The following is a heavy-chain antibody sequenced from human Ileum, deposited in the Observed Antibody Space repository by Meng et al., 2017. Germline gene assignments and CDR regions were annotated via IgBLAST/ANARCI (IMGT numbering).Heavy chain of an antibody. J-gene: IGHJ4*02. CDR1: GYTFTDYY. V-gene: IGHV1-2*02. Sequence: ASVKVSCKASGYTFTDYYIHWVRQAPGQGLEWMGWINPNSGATNYAQKFQARVTMTRDTSITTAYMELSGLRSNDTAVYYCARTSVAGSFYFAYWGQGTRVTVSS. CDR3: ARTSVAGSFYFAY. CDR2: INPNSGAT. D-gene: IGHD6-19*01.